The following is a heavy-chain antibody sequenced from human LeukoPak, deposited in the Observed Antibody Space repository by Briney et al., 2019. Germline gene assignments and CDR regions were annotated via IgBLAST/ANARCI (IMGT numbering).Heavy chain of an antibody. CDR1: GGSISSYY. D-gene: IGHD3-22*01. CDR2: IYTSGST. CDR3: ARDHYYNSSGYTFGY. Sequence: SETLSLTCTVSGGSISSYYWSWIRQPAGKGLEWIGRIYTSGSTNYNPSLKSRVTISVDTSKNQFSLKLSSVTAADTAVYYCARDHYYNSSGYTFGYWGQGTLVTVSS. V-gene: IGHV4-4*07. J-gene: IGHJ4*02.